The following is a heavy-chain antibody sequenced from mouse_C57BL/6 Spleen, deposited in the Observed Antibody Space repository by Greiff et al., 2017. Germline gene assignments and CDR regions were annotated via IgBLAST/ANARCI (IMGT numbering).Heavy chain of an antibody. CDR1: GYTFTSYW. Sequence: VQLQQPGAELVIPGASVKLSCKASGYTFTSYWMHWVKQRPGQGLEWIGEIDPSDSYTNYNQKFKGKSTLTVDKSSSTAYMQLSSLTSEDSAVYYCAREGPWFAYWGQGTLVTVSA. CDR3: AREGPWFAY. J-gene: IGHJ3*01. V-gene: IGHV1-69*01. CDR2: IDPSDSYT.